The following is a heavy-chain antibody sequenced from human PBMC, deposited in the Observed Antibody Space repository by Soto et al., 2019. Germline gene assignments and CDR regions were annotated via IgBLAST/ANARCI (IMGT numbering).Heavy chain of an antibody. CDR2: ISGSGGSS. CDR3: AKDPHGDYLLNWFDP. V-gene: IGHV3-23*01. Sequence: EVQLLESGGGLVQPGGSLRLSCAASGFTFRSYAMSWVRKAPGKGLEWVSAISGSGGSSHYADSVKGRFTISRDNSKNTLYLQMNSLRAEDTAVYYCAKDPHGDYLLNWFDPWGQGTLVTVSS. J-gene: IGHJ5*02. CDR1: GFTFRSYA. D-gene: IGHD4-17*01.